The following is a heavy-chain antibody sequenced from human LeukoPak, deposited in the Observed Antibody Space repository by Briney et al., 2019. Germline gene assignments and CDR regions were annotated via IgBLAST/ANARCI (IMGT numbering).Heavy chain of an antibody. CDR3: ARENIVVVTAIRDAFDI. CDR2: IYSGGST. CDR1: GFTVSSNY. D-gene: IGHD2-21*02. V-gene: IGHV3-66*01. Sequence: GGSLRLSCAASGFTVSSNYMSWVRQAPGKGLEWVSVIYSGGSTEYTDSVKGRFTISRDNAKNSLCLQMNSLRDEDTAVYYCARENIVVVTAIRDAFDIWGQGTMVTVSS. J-gene: IGHJ3*02.